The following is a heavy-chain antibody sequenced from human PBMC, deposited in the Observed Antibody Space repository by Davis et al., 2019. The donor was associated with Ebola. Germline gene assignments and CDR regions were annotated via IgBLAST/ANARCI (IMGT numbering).Heavy chain of an antibody. CDR2: ISGSGGST. CDR1: GFTFSSYA. J-gene: IGHJ4*02. D-gene: IGHD1-26*01. Sequence: PGGSLRLSCAASGFTFSSYAMSWVRQAPGKGLEWVSAISGSGGSTYYADSVKGRFTISRDNAKNSLYLQMNSLRAEDTAVYYCARDTHYSASGLCWGQGTLVTVSS. CDR3: ARDTHYSASGLC. V-gene: IGHV3-23*01.